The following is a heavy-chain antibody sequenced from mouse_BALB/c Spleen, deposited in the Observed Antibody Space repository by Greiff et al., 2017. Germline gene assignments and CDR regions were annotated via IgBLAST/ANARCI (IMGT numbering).Heavy chain of an antibody. CDR1: GFTFSSYA. CDR3: ARAATAKGFDY. J-gene: IGHJ2*01. V-gene: IGHV5-9-4*01. Sequence: EVMLVESGGGLVKPGGSLKLSCAASGFTFSSYAMSWVRQSPEKRLEWVAEISSGGSYTYYPDTVTGRFTISRDNAKNILYLEMSSLRSEDTAMYYCARAATAKGFDYWGQGTTLTVSS. D-gene: IGHD1-2*01. CDR2: ISSGGSYT.